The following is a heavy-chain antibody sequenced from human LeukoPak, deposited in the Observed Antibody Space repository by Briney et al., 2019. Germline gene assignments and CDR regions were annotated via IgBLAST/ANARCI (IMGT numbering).Heavy chain of an antibody. CDR2: ISDDGNNK. V-gene: IGHV3-30-3*01. D-gene: IGHD1-26*01. Sequence: PGGSLRLSCAASGFTFNSFAMHWVRQAPGKGLEWVALISDDGNNKYYADSVKGRFTISRDNSKSTLYLQVSSLRGEDTAVYYCARGWYSGSPWGQGTLVTVSS. CDR3: ARGWYSGSP. J-gene: IGHJ5*02. CDR1: GFTFNSFA.